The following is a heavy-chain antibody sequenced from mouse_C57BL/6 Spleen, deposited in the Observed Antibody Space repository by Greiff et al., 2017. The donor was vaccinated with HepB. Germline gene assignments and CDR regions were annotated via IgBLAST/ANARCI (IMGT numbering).Heavy chain of an antibody. Sequence: QVHVKQPGAELVKPGASVKMSCKASGYTFTSYWITWVKQRPGQGLEWIGDIYPGSGSTNYNEKFKSKATLTVDTSSSTAYMQLSSLTSEDSAVYYCARSGDYDGEFAYWGQGTLVTVSA. D-gene: IGHD2-4*01. V-gene: IGHV1-55*01. J-gene: IGHJ3*01. CDR3: ARSGDYDGEFAY. CDR2: IYPGSGST. CDR1: GYTFTSYW.